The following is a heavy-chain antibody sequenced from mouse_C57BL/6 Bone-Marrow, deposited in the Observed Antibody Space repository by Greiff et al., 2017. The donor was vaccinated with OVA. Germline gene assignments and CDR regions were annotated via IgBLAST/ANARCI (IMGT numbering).Heavy chain of an antibody. J-gene: IGHJ4*01. Sequence: EVQLVESGGGLVQPGGSLKLSCAASGFTFSDYYMYWVRQTPEKRLEWVAYISNGGGSTYYPDTVKGRFTISRDNAKNTLYLQMSRLKSEDTAMYYCARQEGYGYDGYAMDYWGQGTSVTVSS. CDR3: ARQEGYGYDGYAMDY. CDR2: ISNGGGST. V-gene: IGHV5-12*01. D-gene: IGHD2-2*01. CDR1: GFTFSDYY.